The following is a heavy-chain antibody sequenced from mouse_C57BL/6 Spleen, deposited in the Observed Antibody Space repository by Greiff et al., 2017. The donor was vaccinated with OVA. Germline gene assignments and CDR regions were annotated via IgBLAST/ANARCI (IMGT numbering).Heavy chain of an antibody. CDR1: GFNIKDYY. CDR3: ARGRGSSYWYFDV. J-gene: IGHJ1*03. V-gene: IGHV14-2*01. D-gene: IGHD1-1*01. Sequence: EVHLVESGAELVKPGASVKLSCTASGFNIKDYYMHWVKQRTEQGLEWIGRIDPEDGETKYAPKFQGKATITADTSSNTAYLQLSSLTSEDTAVYYCARGRGSSYWYFDVWGTGTTVTVSS. CDR2: IDPEDGET.